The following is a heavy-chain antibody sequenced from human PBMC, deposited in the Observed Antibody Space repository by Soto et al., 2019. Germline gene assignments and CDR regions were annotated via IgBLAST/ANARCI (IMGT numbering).Heavy chain of an antibody. CDR3: ARGGYSGNYYYYGMDV. D-gene: IGHD1-26*01. CDR1: GGSISSSHW. CDR2: IYHSGST. J-gene: IGHJ6*02. V-gene: IGHV4-4*02. Sequence: QVQLQESGPGLVKPSGTLSLTCAVSGGSISSSHWWSWVRQPPGKGLEWIVEIYHSGSTNYNPSPKSRVTISVDKSKNQFALKLSSVTAADTAVYYCARGGYSGNYYYYGMDVWGQGTTVTVSS.